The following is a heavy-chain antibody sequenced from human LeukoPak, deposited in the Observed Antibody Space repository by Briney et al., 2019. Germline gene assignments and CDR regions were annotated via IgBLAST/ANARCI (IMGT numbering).Heavy chain of an antibody. V-gene: IGHV3-23*01. CDR3: AKASYCSGGRCYFAYYYYYGMDV. Sequence: GGSLRLSCAASGFTFSSYAMTWVRQAPGKGLEWVSAISGSGGSTYYADSVKGRFTISRDNSKNTLYLQMDSLRAEDTAVYYCAKASYCSGGRCYFAYYYYYGMDVWGQGTTVTVSS. D-gene: IGHD2-15*01. CDR2: ISGSGGST. J-gene: IGHJ6*02. CDR1: GFTFSSYA.